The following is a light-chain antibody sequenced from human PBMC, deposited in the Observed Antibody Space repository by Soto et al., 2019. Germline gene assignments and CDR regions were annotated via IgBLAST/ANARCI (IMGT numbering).Light chain of an antibody. CDR2: GTS. CDR1: QSINNN. J-gene: IGKJ2*01. V-gene: IGKV3-15*01. CDR3: QQYNKWPPYT. Sequence: EIVMTQSPGTLSVSPGERATLSCRASQSINNNLAWFQQKPGQAPRLLIYGTSTRDTGVPARFSGSGPGTEFTLTIISLQSEDFAIHYCQQYNKWPPYTFGQGTRLDI.